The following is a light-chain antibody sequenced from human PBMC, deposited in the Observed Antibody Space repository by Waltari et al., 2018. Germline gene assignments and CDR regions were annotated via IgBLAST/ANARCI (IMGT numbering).Light chain of an antibody. V-gene: IGLV4-69*01. CDR2: VNSDGSH. CDR3: QTGGHGTWV. Sequence: QLVLTQSPSAPASLGASLKLTCTLTSGQSNTIIAWPPQQQPERGPRYLMKVNSDGSHSRGDGIPDRFSGSSSGAERYLTISSLQSEDEADYYCQTGGHGTWVFGGGTKLTVL. J-gene: IGLJ3*02. CDR1: SGQSNTI.